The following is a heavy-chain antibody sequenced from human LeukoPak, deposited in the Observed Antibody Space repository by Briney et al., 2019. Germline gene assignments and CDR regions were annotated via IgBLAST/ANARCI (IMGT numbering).Heavy chain of an antibody. CDR3: ARDGQWLGSYFDY. CDR2: IWYDGSNK. J-gene: IGHJ4*02. CDR1: GFTFSSYG. V-gene: IGHV3-33*01. D-gene: IGHD6-19*01. Sequence: PGGSLRLSCAASGFTFSSYGMHWVRQAPAKGLEWVAVIWYDGSNKYYADSVKGRFTISRDNSKNTLHLQMNSLRAGDTAVYYCARDGQWLGSYFDYWGQGTLVTVSS.